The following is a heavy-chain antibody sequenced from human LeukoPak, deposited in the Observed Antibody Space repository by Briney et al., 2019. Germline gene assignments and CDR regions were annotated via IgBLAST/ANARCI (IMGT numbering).Heavy chain of an antibody. Sequence: GGSLRLSCAASGFTLSSYSMNWIRQAPGKGLEWVSHISSSGRLMQYADSVRGRFTITRDNAQNFMSLQMNNLKPEDTAVYYCARDTNNGLDVWGRGTTVTVS. D-gene: IGHD1-14*01. CDR1: GFTLSSYS. J-gene: IGHJ6*02. CDR3: ARDTNNGLDV. V-gene: IGHV3-21*04. CDR2: ISSSGRLM.